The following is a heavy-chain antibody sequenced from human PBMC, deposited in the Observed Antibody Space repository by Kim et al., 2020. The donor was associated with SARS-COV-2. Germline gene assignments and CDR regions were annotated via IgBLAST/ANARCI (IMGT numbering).Heavy chain of an antibody. V-gene: IGHV1-3*01. J-gene: IGHJ6*02. D-gene: IGHD2-8*02. Sequence: SQKFQGKVTITRDTSASTVYMELSSLTSEDTAVYYCAKAGGNYYYAMEVWGQGTTVIVSS. CDR3: AKAGGNYYYAMEV.